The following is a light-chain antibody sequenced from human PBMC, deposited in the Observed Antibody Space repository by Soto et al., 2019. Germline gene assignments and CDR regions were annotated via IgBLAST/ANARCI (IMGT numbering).Light chain of an antibody. J-gene: IGKJ3*01. CDR3: QEYHNRPMFT. V-gene: IGKV1-33*01. CDR2: DAS. CDR1: QDIINY. Sequence: DIQMTQSPPSLSASVGDRVTITCQTSQDIINYLNWFQEKPGQAPKLLIYDASILETGVTSRFSGSGSGTNFTFTIDSLQPEDFATDYCQEYHNRPMFTFGPGTKVDFK.